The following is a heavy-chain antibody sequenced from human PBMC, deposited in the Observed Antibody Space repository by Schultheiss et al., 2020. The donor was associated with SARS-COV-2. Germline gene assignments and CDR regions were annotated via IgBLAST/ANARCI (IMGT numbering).Heavy chain of an antibody. D-gene: IGHD2-15*01. J-gene: IGHJ5*02. V-gene: IGHV1-2*02. CDR2: MNPNSGGT. CDR1: GYTFTSYD. CDR3: GREGYCSGGSCHYNWFDP. Sequence: ASVKVSCKASGYTFTSYDINWVRQATGQGLEWMGWMNPNSGGTNYAQKFQGRVTMTRDTSISTAYMELSRLRSDDTAVYYCGREGYCSGGSCHYNWFDPWGQGTLVTVSS.